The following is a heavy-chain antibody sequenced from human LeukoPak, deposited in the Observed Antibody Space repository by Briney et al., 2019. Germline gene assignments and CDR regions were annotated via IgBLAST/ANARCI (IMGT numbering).Heavy chain of an antibody. CDR3: ARDWVRYDSSGYSSDAFDI. CDR1: GDSISSSSYY. J-gene: IGHJ3*02. V-gene: IGHV4-61*01. Sequence: SETLSLTCTVSGDSISSSSYYWSWIRQPPGKGLEWIGYIYYSGSTNYNPSLKSRVTISVDTSKNQFSLKLSSVTAADTAVYYCARDWVRYDSSGYSSDAFDIWGQGTMVTVSS. D-gene: IGHD3-22*01. CDR2: IYYSGST.